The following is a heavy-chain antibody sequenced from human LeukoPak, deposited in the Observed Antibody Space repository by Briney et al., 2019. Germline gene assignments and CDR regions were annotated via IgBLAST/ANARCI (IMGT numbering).Heavy chain of an antibody. J-gene: IGHJ5*02. V-gene: IGHV4-39*01. D-gene: IGHD5-18*01. Sequence: PSETLSLTCTVSGDSITIMGYFWGWIRQAPGKGLEWIGSIYSSVSTYYSPSLKTPFTTSVDPSKNQSTRNVTSETAADTAVYYCARQRIQLSLTEGQPLTWFDPWGQGTLVTVSS. CDR2: IYSSVST. CDR3: ARQRIQLSLTEGQPLTWFDP. CDR1: GDSITIMGYF.